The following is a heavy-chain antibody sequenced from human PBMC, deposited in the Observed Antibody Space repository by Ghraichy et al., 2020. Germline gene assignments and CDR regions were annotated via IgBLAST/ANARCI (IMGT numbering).Heavy chain of an antibody. CDR2: IDPNSGGA. Sequence: ASVKVSCKTSGYTFTGYYLHWVRQAPGQGLEWMGRIDPNSGGANYPQKFQGRVTMTRDTSITTAYMELSSLRSDDTAVYYCATGTSGRNTFDYWGQGTLVTVSS. V-gene: IGHV1-2*06. CDR1: GYTFTGYY. D-gene: IGHD1-1*01. CDR3: ATGTSGRNTFDY. J-gene: IGHJ4*02.